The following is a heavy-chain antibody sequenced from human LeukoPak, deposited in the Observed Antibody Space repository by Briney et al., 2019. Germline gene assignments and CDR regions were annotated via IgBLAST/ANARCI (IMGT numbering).Heavy chain of an antibody. D-gene: IGHD3-9*01. Sequence: SETLSLTCAVYGGSFSGYYWSWIRQPPGKGLEWIGEINHSGSTNYNPSLKSRVTISVDTSKNQFSLKLSSVTAADTAVYYCARRVRYFDWIYYYYMDVWGKGTTVTVSS. CDR2: INHSGST. CDR1: GGSFSGYY. CDR3: ARRVRYFDWIYYYYMDV. J-gene: IGHJ6*03. V-gene: IGHV4-34*01.